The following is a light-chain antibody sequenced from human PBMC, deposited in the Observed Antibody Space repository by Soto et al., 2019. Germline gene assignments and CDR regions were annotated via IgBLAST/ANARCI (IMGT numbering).Light chain of an antibody. Sequence: DVQMPKSPSTLPTTVGDRVTITRRASQGISSNLAWYQQKPGKAPKLLIYAASSLQSGVPSRFSGSGSGTDFTITISSLQPEDFATYYCQQSYSTLIIFGQGTRLEIK. CDR2: AAS. CDR3: QQSYSTLII. CDR1: QGISSN. J-gene: IGKJ5*01. V-gene: IGKV1-39*01.